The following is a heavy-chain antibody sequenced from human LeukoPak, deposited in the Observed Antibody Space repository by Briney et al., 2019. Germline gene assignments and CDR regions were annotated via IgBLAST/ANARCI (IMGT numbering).Heavy chain of an antibody. CDR3: AKDRGSSSWYALELFDY. CDR2: ISGSGGST. V-gene: IGHV3-23*01. CDR1: GFTFSSYA. J-gene: IGHJ4*02. Sequence: GGSLRLSCAASGFTFSSYAMSWVRQAPGKGLEWVSAISGSGGSTYYADSVKGRFTISRDNSKNTLYLQMNSLRAEDTAVYYCAKDRGSSSWYALELFDYWGQGTLVTVSS. D-gene: IGHD6-13*01.